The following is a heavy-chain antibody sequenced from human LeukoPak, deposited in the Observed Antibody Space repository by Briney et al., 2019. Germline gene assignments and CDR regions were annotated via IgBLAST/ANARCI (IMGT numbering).Heavy chain of an antibody. J-gene: IGHJ5*02. CDR3: ARGVVVVTAIWFDP. CDR2: INHSGST. Sequence: SETLSLTCAVYGGSFSGYYWSWIRQPPGKGLEWIGEINHSGSTNYNPSLKSRVTMSVDTSKNQFSLKLSSVTAADTAVYYCARGVVVVTAIWFDPWGQGTLVTVSS. CDR1: GGSFSGYY. V-gene: IGHV4-34*01. D-gene: IGHD2-21*02.